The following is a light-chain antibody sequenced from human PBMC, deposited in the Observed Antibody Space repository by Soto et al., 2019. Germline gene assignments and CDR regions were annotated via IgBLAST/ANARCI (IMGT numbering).Light chain of an antibody. CDR3: QSHANGLSGLYV. CDR2: NNA. J-gene: IGLJ1*01. Sequence: QSVLTQPPSVSWAPGQRVTISCTGSSSNIGAGYAVHWYQQLPGTGPKLLIYNNAIRPSGVPDRFSGSRSGTSASLAITGLQAEDEADYYCQSHANGLSGLYVFGAGTKVTVL. V-gene: IGLV1-40*01. CDR1: SSNIGAGYA.